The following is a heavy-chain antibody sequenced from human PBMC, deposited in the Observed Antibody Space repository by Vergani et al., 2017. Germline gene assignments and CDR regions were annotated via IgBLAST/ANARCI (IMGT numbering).Heavy chain of an antibody. CDR2: ISWNSGSI. CDR3: AKDHYDFWSGYPNLSPFDL. D-gene: IGHD3-3*01. V-gene: IGHV3-9*01. CDR1: GFTFDDYA. Sequence: EVQLLESGGALVQPGKSLRLSCAASGFTFDDYAMHWVRQAPGKGLEWVSGISWNSGSIGYADSVKGRFTISRDNAKNSLYLQMNSLRAEDTALYYCAKDHYDFWSGYPNLSPFDLWGRGTLVTVSS. J-gene: IGHJ2*01.